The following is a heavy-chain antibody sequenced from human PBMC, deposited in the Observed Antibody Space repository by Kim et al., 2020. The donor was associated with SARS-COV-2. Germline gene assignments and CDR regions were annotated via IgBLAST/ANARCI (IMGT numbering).Heavy chain of an antibody. Sequence: GGSLRLSCAASGFTFSSYAMNWVRQAPGKGLEWVSAISDSAGSTHYADSVKGRFTISRDNSKNTLFLQMNSLRAEDTAVYYCAKMFGSGTYYNLPDYWGQGTLVTVSS. D-gene: IGHD3-10*01. V-gene: IGHV3-23*01. CDR3: AKMFGSGTYYNLPDY. CDR1: GFTFSSYA. CDR2: ISDSAGST. J-gene: IGHJ4*02.